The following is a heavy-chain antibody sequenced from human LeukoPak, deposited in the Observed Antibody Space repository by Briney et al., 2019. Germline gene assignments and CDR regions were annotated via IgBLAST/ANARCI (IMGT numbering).Heavy chain of an antibody. CDR3: ARHVGSGWYRVTFDY. V-gene: IGHV4-59*08. CDR2: IYYSGST. Sequence: LGTLSLTCTVSGGSISSYYWSWIRQPPGKGLEWIGYIYYSGSTNYNPSLKSRVTISVDTSKNQFSLKLSSVTAADTAVYYCARHVGSGWYRVTFDYWGQGTLVTVSS. J-gene: IGHJ4*02. CDR1: GGSISSYY. D-gene: IGHD6-19*01.